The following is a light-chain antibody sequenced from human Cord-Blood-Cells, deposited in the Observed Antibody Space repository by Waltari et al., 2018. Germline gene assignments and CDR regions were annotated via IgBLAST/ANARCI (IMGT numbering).Light chain of an antibody. CDR3: QQYGSSPPT. CDR2: GAS. CDR1: QSVSSSY. J-gene: IGKJ3*01. Sequence: EIVLTQSPGTLSLSPGERATLSCRASQSVSSSYLAWYQQKPGQAPRLLIYGASXRATGIPDRFSGSGSGTDFTLTISRLEPEDFAVYYCQQYGSSPPTFGPGTKVDIK. V-gene: IGKV3-20*01.